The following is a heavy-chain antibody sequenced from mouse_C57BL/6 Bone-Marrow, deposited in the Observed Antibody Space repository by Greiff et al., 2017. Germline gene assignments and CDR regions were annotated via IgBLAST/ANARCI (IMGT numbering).Heavy chain of an antibody. D-gene: IGHD1-1*02. CDR2: IDPSDSYT. Sequence: QVQLQQPGAELVRPGTSVKLSCKASGYTFTSYWMHWVKQRPGQGLEWIGVIDPSDSYTNYNQKFKGKATLTVDTSSSTAYMQLSSLTSEDSAVYYCARYSGYGPYYFDYWGQGTTLTVSS. V-gene: IGHV1-59*01. CDR1: GYTFTSYW. CDR3: ARYSGYGPYYFDY. J-gene: IGHJ2*01.